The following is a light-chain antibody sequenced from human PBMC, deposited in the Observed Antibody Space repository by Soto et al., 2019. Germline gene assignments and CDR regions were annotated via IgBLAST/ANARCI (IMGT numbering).Light chain of an antibody. J-gene: IGKJ4*01. CDR2: DAI. Sequence: DIQMTQSPSSLSASVGDRVTITCQASQDISHSLNWYLQKPGKAPDLLIYDAINLEAGVPSRFSGSGSGTDFTLIISSLQPEDIATYYCQQYEILPLTFGGGTKVDIK. CDR1: QDISHS. CDR3: QQYEILPLT. V-gene: IGKV1-33*01.